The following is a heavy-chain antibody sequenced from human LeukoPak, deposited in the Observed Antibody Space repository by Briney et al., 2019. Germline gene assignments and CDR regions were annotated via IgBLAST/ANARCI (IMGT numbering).Heavy chain of an antibody. D-gene: IGHD3-3*01. J-gene: IGHJ5*02. V-gene: IGHV4-4*07. CDR3: ARDLLTIFGVDPFDP. Sequence: SETLSLTCTVSGGSISSYYWSWIRQPAGKGLEWIGRIYTSRSTNYNPSLKSRVTMSVDTSKNQFSLKLSSVTAADTAVYYCARDLLTIFGVDPFDPWGQGTLVTVSS. CDR1: GGSISSYY. CDR2: IYTSRST.